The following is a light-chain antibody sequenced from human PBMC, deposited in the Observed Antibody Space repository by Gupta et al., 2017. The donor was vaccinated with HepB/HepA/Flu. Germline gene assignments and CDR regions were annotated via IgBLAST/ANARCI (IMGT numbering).Light chain of an antibody. Sequence: QSVLTQPPSVSGAPGQPVTISCTGNSSNIGAGYDVQWYQQLPGTAPKLLIFSNSNRPSGIPDRVSGSKSGTSASLAITGLQAEDEADYYCQSYDSSLSGYVFGGGTKLTVL. CDR1: SSNIGAGYD. V-gene: IGLV1-40*01. CDR3: QSYDSSLSGYV. CDR2: SNS. J-gene: IGLJ2*01.